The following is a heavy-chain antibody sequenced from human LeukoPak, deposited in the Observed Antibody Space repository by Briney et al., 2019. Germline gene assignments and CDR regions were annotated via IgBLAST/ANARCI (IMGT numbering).Heavy chain of an antibody. CDR3: AREPSIAVALDACDI. Sequence: PGGSLRLSCAASGFTFRRYAMHGVRQAPCKEREGVAVISYDGSNKYYADSVKGRFTISRDNSKNTLYLKMNSLSAEDTAVYYCAREPSIAVALDACDIWGQGTMVTVSS. CDR2: ISYDGSNK. CDR1: GFTFRRYA. J-gene: IGHJ3*02. D-gene: IGHD6-19*01. V-gene: IGHV3-30-3*01.